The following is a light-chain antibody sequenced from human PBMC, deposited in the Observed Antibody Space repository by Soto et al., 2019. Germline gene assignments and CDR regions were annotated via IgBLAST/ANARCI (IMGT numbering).Light chain of an antibody. CDR1: SSDVGSYNR. Sequence: QSALTQPPSVSGSPGQSVTISCTGTSSDVGSYNRVSWYQQPPGTAPKLMIYDVSNRPSGVPDRFSGSKSGNTASLTISGLQAEDEADYYCNSYTSISTLVFGSGTKVTVL. J-gene: IGLJ1*01. V-gene: IGLV2-18*02. CDR3: NSYTSISTLV. CDR2: DVS.